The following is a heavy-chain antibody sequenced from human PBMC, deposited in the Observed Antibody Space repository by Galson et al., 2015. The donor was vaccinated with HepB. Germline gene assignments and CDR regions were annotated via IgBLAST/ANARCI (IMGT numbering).Heavy chain of an antibody. CDR2: INPNSGGT. CDR1: GYTFTGYY. CDR3: PMSGVASSWYDFDY. D-gene: IGHD6-13*01. Sequence: SVKVSCKASGYTFTGYYMHWVRQAPGQGLEWMGRINPNSGGTNYAQKFQGRVTMTRDTSISTAYMELSRLRSDDTAVYYCPMSGVASSWYDFDYWGQGTLVTVSS. J-gene: IGHJ4*02. V-gene: IGHV1-2*06.